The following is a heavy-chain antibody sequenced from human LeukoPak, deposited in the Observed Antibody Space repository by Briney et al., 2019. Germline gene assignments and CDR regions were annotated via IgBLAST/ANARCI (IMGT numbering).Heavy chain of an antibody. J-gene: IGHJ4*02. V-gene: IGHV1-69*13. CDR3: ARNYYDSSGYHQFPFDY. Sequence: SVKVSCTASGGTFSSYAISWVRQAPGQGLEWMGGIIPIFGTANYAQKFQGRVTITADESTSTAYMELSSLRSEDTAVYYCARNYYDSSGYHQFPFDYWGQGTLVTVSS. CDR1: GGTFSSYA. CDR2: IIPIFGTA. D-gene: IGHD3-22*01.